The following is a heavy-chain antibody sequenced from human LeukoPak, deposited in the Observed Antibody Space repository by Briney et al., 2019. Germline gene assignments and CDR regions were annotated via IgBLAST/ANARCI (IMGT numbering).Heavy chain of an antibody. D-gene: IGHD6-19*01. V-gene: IGHV1-46*01. J-gene: IGHJ3*02. CDR1: GYTFTSYY. Sequence: ASVKVSCKASGYTFTSYYMHWVRQAPGQGLEWMGIINPSGGSTSYAQKFQGRVTMTRDTSTSTVYMELSSLRSEDRAVYYCARIYPPDSSGWYGGAFDIWGQGTMVTVSS. CDR2: INPSGGST. CDR3: ARIYPPDSSGWYGGAFDI.